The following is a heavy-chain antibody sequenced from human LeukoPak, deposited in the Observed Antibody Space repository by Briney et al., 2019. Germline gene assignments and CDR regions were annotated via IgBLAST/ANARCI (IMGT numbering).Heavy chain of an antibody. CDR2: INPNSGGT. CDR1: GYTFTGYY. CDR3: ARGPLLLYLRAPDY. D-gene: IGHD1-26*01. J-gene: IGHJ4*02. V-gene: IGHV1-2*02. Sequence: GASVKVSCKASGYTFTGYYMHWVRQAPGQGLEWMGWINPNSGGTNYAQRFQGRVTMNRDTSISTAYMELSRLTSDDTAVYYCARGPLLLYLRAPDYWGQGTLVTVSS.